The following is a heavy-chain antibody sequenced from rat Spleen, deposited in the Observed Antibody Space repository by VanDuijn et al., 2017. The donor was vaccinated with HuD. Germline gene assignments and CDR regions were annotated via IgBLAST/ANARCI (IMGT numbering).Heavy chain of an antibody. CDR3: VQWNSRYFTY. Sequence: EVQLVESGGGLVQPGRSLKLSCAASGFTFSSYGMAWVRQAPTKGLAWVASIFTGGGRTYYRDSVNGRFTISRDNAKNTIYLEMDSLRSDDKAAYYCVQWNSRYFTYWGQGVMVTVSS. CDR2: IFTGGGRT. D-gene: IGHD4-4*01. CDR1: GFTFSSYG. J-gene: IGHJ2*01. V-gene: IGHV5S13*01.